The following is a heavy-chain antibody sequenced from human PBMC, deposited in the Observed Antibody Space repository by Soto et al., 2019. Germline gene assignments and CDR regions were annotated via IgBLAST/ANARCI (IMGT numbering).Heavy chain of an antibody. J-gene: IGHJ4*02. D-gene: IGHD3-22*01. CDR3: ARRHYYYSSGYYYSNFDY. Sequence: QVQLVQSGAEVKKPGASVKVSCKASGYTFTSYGISWVRQAPGQGLEWMGWISAYNGNTNYAQKLQGRVTMTTDTSASTDYMELRSLRSDDTAVYYCARRHYYYSSGYYYSNFDYWGQGTLVTVSS. CDR1: GYTFTSYG. CDR2: ISAYNGNT. V-gene: IGHV1-18*04.